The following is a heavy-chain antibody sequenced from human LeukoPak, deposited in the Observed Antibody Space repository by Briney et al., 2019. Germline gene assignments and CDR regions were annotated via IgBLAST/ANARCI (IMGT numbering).Heavy chain of an antibody. V-gene: IGHV3-74*01. CDR1: GFTFSSYW. CDR2: IDSDGSTT. Sequence: GGSLRLSCAASGFTFSSYWMHWVRQSPGKGLVWVSRIDSDGSTTTYADFVKGRFTISRDNAKNTVYLQMNSLRTEDTAVYYCAREVSNSGSYYYYGMDVWGQGTTVTVSS. CDR3: AREVSNSGSYYYYGMDV. J-gene: IGHJ6*02. D-gene: IGHD1-26*01.